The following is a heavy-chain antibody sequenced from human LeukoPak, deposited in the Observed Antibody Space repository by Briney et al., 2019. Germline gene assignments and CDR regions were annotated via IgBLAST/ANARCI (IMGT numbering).Heavy chain of an antibody. CDR3: ARGHMVTTWKDFDY. J-gene: IGHJ4*02. Sequence: SVKVSCKASGFTLSTYAIHWVRQAPGQGLEWMGWINVGNGNVKYSQKFQGRVTITRDTSASTVYMELSRLRPEDTAIYYCARGHMVTTWKDFDYWGQGTLVALSS. CDR1: GFTLSTYA. D-gene: IGHD4-17*01. CDR2: INVGNGNV. V-gene: IGHV1-3*01.